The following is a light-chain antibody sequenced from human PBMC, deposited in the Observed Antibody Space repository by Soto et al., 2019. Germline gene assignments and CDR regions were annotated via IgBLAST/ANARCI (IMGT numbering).Light chain of an antibody. V-gene: IGKV1-9*01. J-gene: IGKJ1*01. Sequence: DIQLPQSPAFLSASVGERVTITCRASQNIASYLAWFQQKPGKAPELLILAASTLRSGVPSRFSGSGSGTEYTLTVSSLQPEDFATYYCQQLYNYPRTFGQGTKVDIK. CDR2: AAS. CDR3: QQLYNYPRT. CDR1: QNIASY.